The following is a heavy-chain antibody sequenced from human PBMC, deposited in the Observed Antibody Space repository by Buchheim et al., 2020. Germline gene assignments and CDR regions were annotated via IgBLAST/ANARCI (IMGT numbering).Heavy chain of an antibody. CDR3: ARHIAAAGKDYFDY. CDR1: GGSISSYY. V-gene: IGHV4-59*01. Sequence: QVQLQESGPGLVKPSETLSLTCTVSGGSISSYYWSWIRQPPGKGLEWIGYIYYSGSTNYNPSLKSRVTISVDTSKNPFSLKLGSVTAADTAVYYWARHIAAAGKDYFDYWGQGTL. J-gene: IGHJ4*02. D-gene: IGHD6-13*01. CDR2: IYYSGST.